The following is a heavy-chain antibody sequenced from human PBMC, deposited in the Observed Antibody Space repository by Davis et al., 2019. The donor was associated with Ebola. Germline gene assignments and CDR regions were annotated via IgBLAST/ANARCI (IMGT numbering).Heavy chain of an antibody. CDR3: ARGLRSPRCGSGSRYYDYGMDV. CDR1: GGPISSSSYY. CDR2: IYYSGST. J-gene: IGHJ6*02. V-gene: IGHV4-39*01. D-gene: IGHD3-10*01. Sequence: SETLSLTFTVPGGPISSSSYYWGWIRQPPGKGLERIGSIYYSGSTYYNPSLKSRVTISVDTSKNQFSLKLSSVTAADTAVYYCARGLRSPRCGSGSRYYDYGMDVWGQGTTVTVSS.